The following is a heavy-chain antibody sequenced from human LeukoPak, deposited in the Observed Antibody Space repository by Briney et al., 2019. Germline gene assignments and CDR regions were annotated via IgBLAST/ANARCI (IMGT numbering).Heavy chain of an antibody. J-gene: IGHJ4*02. CDR1: GYTFTGYY. D-gene: IGHD6-19*01. CDR2: INPNSGGT. Sequence: GASVKVSCKASGYTFTGYYMHWVRQAPGQGLEWMGWINPNSGGTNYAQKFQGRVTMTRDTSISTAYMELSRLRSDDTAVYYCARGGYVIAVAGTWRDYWGQGTLVTVSS. V-gene: IGHV1-2*02. CDR3: ARGGYVIAVAGTWRDY.